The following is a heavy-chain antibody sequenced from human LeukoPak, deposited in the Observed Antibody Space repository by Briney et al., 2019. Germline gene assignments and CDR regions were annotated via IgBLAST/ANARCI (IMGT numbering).Heavy chain of an antibody. D-gene: IGHD3-16*02. CDR1: GFTFTSYN. Sequence: GGSLRLSCAVSGFTFTSYNMNWVRQAPGKGLEWVSSITITGDYKYYADTVKGRFTISRDNAKNSLYLQMSSLRAEDTAVYYCARLRLGELSLLDYWGQGTLVTVSS. V-gene: IGHV3-21*01. CDR2: ITITGDYK. J-gene: IGHJ4*02. CDR3: ARLRLGELSLLDY.